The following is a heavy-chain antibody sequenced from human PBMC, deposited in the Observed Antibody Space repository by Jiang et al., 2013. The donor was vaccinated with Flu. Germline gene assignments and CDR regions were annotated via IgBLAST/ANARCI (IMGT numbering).Heavy chain of an antibody. Sequence: QTLSLTCAISGDSVSSDSVAWNWIRQSPSRGLEWLGRTYYRSKWYNDYAVSVKSRTTINPDTSKNQFSLQLKYVTPEDTAVYYCTRGWGASDYWGQGTLVTVSS. D-gene: IGHD7-27*01. J-gene: IGHJ4*02. V-gene: IGHV6-1*01. CDR3: TRGWGASDY. CDR1: GDSVSSDSVA. CDR2: TYYRSKWYN.